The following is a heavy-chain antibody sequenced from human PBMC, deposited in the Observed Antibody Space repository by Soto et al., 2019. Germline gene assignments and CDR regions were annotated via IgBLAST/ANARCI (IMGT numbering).Heavy chain of an antibody. J-gene: IGHJ5*02. D-gene: IGHD2-2*01. CDR3: ARETDIVVVPAAAPRFDP. CDR1: GGTFSSYT. Sequence: QVQLVQSGAEVKKPGSSVKVSCKASGGTFSSYTISWVRQAPGQGLEWMGRIIPILGIANYAQKFQGRVTITEDKSTSTAYMELSSLRSEDAAVYYCARETDIVVVPAAAPRFDPWGQGTLVTVAS. CDR2: IIPILGIA. V-gene: IGHV1-69*08.